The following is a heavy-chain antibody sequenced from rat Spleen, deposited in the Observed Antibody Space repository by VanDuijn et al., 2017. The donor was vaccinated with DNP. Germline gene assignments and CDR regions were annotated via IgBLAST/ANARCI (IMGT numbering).Heavy chain of an antibody. Sequence: EVQLVESGGGLVQPGRSMKLSCAASGFTFSHYYMAWIRQAPGKGLEWIGSINDDGGTTYYRDSVKGRFTISRDNAQNTVYLQMNSLRSEDTATYHCAKILDYWGQGVMVTVSS. CDR1: GFTFSHYY. V-gene: IGHV5-25*01. J-gene: IGHJ2*01. CDR3: AKILDY. CDR2: INDDGGTT. D-gene: IGHD3-8*01.